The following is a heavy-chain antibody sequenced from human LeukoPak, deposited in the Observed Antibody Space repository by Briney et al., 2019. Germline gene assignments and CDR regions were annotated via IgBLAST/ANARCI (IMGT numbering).Heavy chain of an antibody. V-gene: IGHV3-23*01. J-gene: IGHJ3*01. CDR3: AKGRLGKQPYDGFDV. CDR2: TTGGGGTT. Sequence: PGGSLRLSCAASRFTFSTYGMSWVRQAPGKGLEWVSSTTGGGGTTFYADSVKGRFTISRDYSKNTLYLQMNSLRAEDTAVYYCAKGRLGKQPYDGFDVWGQGTMVTVSS. D-gene: IGHD6-13*01. CDR1: RFTFSTYG.